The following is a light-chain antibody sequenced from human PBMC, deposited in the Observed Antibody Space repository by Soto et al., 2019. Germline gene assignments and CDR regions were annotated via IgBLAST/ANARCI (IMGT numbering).Light chain of an antibody. J-gene: IGKJ1*01. V-gene: IGKV1-39*01. CDR2: AAS. CDR3: QPSYTTPRT. CDR1: QDVSSW. Sequence: DVQMTQSPSTLSRAGRYRGTSSCRDNQDVSSWLAWYQQKPGKAPKLLIYAASSLQSGVPPRFSDSGSRPALPPTITSLTTEAFAPYYCQPSYTTPRTFSQGTKVDIK.